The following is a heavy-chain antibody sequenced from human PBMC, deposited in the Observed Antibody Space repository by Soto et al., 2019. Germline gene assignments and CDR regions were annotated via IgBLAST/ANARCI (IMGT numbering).Heavy chain of an antibody. CDR2: IYHNGNT. V-gene: IGHV4-59*01. Sequence: QVQLQESGPGLVKPSETLSLTCAVSGGSISSYYWSWIRQSPGKGLEWIGYIYHNGNTDYNPSLKSRVTISVDTSKNQFSLHLNSVTAADAALYYCASHYASWGYVDYWGRGTLVSVSS. D-gene: IGHD3-10*01. J-gene: IGHJ4*02. CDR1: GGSISSYY. CDR3: ASHYASWGYVDY.